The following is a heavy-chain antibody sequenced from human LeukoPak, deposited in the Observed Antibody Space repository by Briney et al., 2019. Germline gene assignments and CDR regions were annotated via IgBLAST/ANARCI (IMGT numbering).Heavy chain of an antibody. CDR3: AKAGLCSGDSCYYFDY. J-gene: IGHJ4*02. D-gene: IGHD2-15*01. Sequence: PGWSLTLSCAASGFTFSTYAMRWVGQAPGKGLEWVAAISGSGGFTVYADSVKGRFTVSRDNSKNTLYLHMNSLRAEDTAIYYCAKAGLCSGDSCYYFDYWGQGTLVTVSS. CDR2: ISGSGGFT. CDR1: GFTFSTYA. V-gene: IGHV3-23*01.